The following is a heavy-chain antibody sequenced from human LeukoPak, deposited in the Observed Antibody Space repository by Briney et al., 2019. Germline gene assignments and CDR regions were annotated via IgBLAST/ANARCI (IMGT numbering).Heavy chain of an antibody. V-gene: IGHV4-59*02. CDR2: ISYSGST. J-gene: IGHJ4*02. CDR1: GGSVSSYY. Sequence: SETLSLTCSVFGGSVSSYYWSWIRQPPGKGLEWIGYISYSGSTNYNPSLMSRVTISLATSKNQFSLKLSSVTAADTAVYYCARSAGYFDCWGQGTLVTVSS. CDR3: ARSAGYFDC.